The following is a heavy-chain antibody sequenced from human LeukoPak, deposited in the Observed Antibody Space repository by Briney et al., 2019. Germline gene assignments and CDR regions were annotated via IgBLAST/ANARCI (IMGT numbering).Heavy chain of an antibody. V-gene: IGHV3-13*01. J-gene: IGHJ6*03. Sequence: GGSLRLSCAASGFTFSSYDMHWVRQATGKGLEWVSAIGTAGDTYYPGSVKGRFTISRENAKNSLYLQMNSLRAGDTAVYYCARVPFSGSYPYYYYYMDVWGKGTTVTVSS. D-gene: IGHD1-26*01. CDR2: IGTAGDT. CDR3: ARVPFSGSYPYYYYYMDV. CDR1: GFTFSSYD.